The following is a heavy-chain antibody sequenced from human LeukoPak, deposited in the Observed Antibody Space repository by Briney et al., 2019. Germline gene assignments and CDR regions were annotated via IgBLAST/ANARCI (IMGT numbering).Heavy chain of an antibody. V-gene: IGHV3-30*02. Sequence: GGSLRLSCAASGFTFSSYGTHWVRQAPGKGLEWVAFIRYDGSNKYYADSVKGRFTIPRDNSKNTLYLQMNSLRAEDTAVYYCAKEASGYDLSDFDYWGQGTLVTVSS. D-gene: IGHD5-12*01. CDR3: AKEASGYDLSDFDY. CDR1: GFTFSSYG. J-gene: IGHJ4*02. CDR2: IRYDGSNK.